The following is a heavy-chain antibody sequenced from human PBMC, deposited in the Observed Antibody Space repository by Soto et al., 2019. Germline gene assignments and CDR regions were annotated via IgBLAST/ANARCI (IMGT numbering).Heavy chain of an antibody. D-gene: IGHD3-10*01. J-gene: IGHJ4*02. Sequence: PGGSLRLSCAASGFTFSSYAMHWVRQAPGKGLEWVAVISYDGSNKYYADSVKGRFTISRDNSKNTLYLQMNSLRAEDTAVYYCARSQPRSLPALLWFGDPMGYWGQGTRVTVS. CDR1: GFTFSSYA. CDR3: ARSQPRSLPALLWFGDPMGY. V-gene: IGHV3-30-3*01. CDR2: ISYDGSNK.